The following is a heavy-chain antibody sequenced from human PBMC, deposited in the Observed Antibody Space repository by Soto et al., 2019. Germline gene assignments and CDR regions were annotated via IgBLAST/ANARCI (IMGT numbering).Heavy chain of an antibody. CDR2: ISSSGSTI. D-gene: IGHD7-27*01. J-gene: IGHJ6*02. Sequence: EVQLVESGGGLVQPGGSLRLSCAASGFTFSSYEMNWVRQAPGKGLEWVSYISSSGSTIYYADSVKGRFTISRDNAKNALYLQMNSLRAEDTAVYYCANWGGARRTYYYGMDVWGQGTTVTVSS. CDR1: GFTFSSYE. V-gene: IGHV3-48*03. CDR3: ANWGGARRTYYYGMDV.